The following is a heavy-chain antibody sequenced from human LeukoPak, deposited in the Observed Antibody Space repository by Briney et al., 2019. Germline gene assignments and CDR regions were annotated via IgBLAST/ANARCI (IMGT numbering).Heavy chain of an antibody. CDR2: ISHDGSVT. CDR1: GFIFYTYV. Sequence: GGSLRLSCTASGFIFYTYVMHWVRQPPGKGLEWVSRISHDGSVTNYADSVKGRFTISRDNAKNSLYLQMNSLRAEDTAVYYCARDTMVRGVNYYYYYYMDVWGKGTTVTISS. CDR3: ARDTMVRGVNYYYYYYMDV. V-gene: IGHV3-74*01. J-gene: IGHJ6*03. D-gene: IGHD3-10*01.